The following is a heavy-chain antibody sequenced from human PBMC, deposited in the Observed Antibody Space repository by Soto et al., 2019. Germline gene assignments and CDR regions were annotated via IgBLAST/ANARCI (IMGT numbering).Heavy chain of an antibody. J-gene: IGHJ4*02. CDR2: INHSGST. D-gene: IGHD5-18*01. CDR3: ARGAGYSYGYFMDY. V-gene: IGHV4-34*01. Sequence: SETLSLTCAVYGGSFSGYYWSWIRQPPGKGLEWIGEINHSGSTNYNPSLKSRVTISVDTSKNQFSLKLSSVTAADTAVYYCARGAGYSYGYFMDYWGQGTLVTVSS. CDR1: GGSFSGYY.